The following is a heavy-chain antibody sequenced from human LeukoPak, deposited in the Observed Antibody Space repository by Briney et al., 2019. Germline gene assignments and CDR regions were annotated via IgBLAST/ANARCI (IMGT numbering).Heavy chain of an antibody. D-gene: IGHD6-13*01. CDR1: GGSISSYY. V-gene: IGHV4-59*01. Sequence: PSETLSLTCIVSGGSISSYYWSWIRQPPGKGLEWIGYIYYTGSTNYNPSLKSRVTISVDTSKNQFSLKLSSVTAADMAVYYCARDAYSSSELDWFDPWGQGTLVTVSS. CDR2: IYYTGST. J-gene: IGHJ5*02. CDR3: ARDAYSSSELDWFDP.